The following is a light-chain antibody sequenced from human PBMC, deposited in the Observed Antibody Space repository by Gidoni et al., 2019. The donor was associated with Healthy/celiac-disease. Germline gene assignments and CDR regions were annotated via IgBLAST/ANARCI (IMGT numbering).Light chain of an antibody. CDR3: QQYGGSPWT. Sequence: EIVLTQSPCTLSLSPGERATLSCRASQSVSSSYLAWYQQKPGQAPRLLIYGASSRATGIPDRFSGSGSGTDFTLTISRLEPEDFAVYYCQQYGGSPWTFGQETKVEIK. J-gene: IGKJ1*01. CDR2: GAS. CDR1: QSVSSSY. V-gene: IGKV3-20*01.